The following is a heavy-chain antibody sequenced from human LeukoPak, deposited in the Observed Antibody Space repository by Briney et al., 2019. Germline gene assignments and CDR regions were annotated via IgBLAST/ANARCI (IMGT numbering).Heavy chain of an antibody. V-gene: IGHV1-8*01. CDR3: ARAGVGSLDAFDI. J-gene: IGHJ3*02. D-gene: IGHD1-26*01. Sequence: ASVKVSCKASGYTFTSYDINWVRQATGQGLEWMGWMNPNSDITGYAQKFQGRVTMTRNTSISTAYMELSSLRSEDTAVYYCARAGVGSLDAFDIWGQGTMVTVSS. CDR1: GYTFTSYD. CDR2: MNPNSDIT.